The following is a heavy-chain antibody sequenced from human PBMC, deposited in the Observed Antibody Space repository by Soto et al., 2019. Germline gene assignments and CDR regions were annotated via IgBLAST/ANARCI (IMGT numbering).Heavy chain of an antibody. V-gene: IGHV1-8*01. CDR3: ARGSRYSSGWGPSYYYYGMDV. CDR2: MNPNSGNT. Sequence: GASVKVSFKASGYTFTSYDINWVLEATGQGLELMGWMNPNSGNTGYAQKFQGRVTMTRNTSISTAYMELSSLRSEDTAVYYCARGSRYSSGWGPSYYYYGMDVWGQGTTVTVYS. D-gene: IGHD6-19*01. CDR1: GYTFTSYD. J-gene: IGHJ6*02.